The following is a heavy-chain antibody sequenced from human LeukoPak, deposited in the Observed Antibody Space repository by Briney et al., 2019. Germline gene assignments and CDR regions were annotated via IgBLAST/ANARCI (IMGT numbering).Heavy chain of an antibody. Sequence: GGSLRLSXAASGFTFSSYGMHWVRQAPGKGLEWVAVIRYDGSNKYYADSVKGRFTISRDNSKNTLYLQMNSLRAEDTAVYYCAKDPVFGVVTNLLSYFDYWGQGTLVTVSS. CDR3: AKDPVFGVVTNLLSYFDY. V-gene: IGHV3-30*02. J-gene: IGHJ4*02. CDR2: IRYDGSNK. CDR1: GFTFSSYG. D-gene: IGHD3-3*01.